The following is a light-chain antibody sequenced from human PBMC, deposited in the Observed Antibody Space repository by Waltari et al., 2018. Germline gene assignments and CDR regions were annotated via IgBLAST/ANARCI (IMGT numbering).Light chain of an antibody. J-gene: IGKJ3*01. CDR2: EAS. CDR1: QDVRSY. V-gene: IGKV1-33*01. Sequence: DIQMTQSPSSLSASVGDRVTITCQASQDVRSYLNWYQQKPGKVPNLLIYEASNLETGVPPRFSGGGSGRDFTLTISSLQPEDIGTYYCQHYHIFPYSFGPGTTVDMK. CDR3: QHYHIFPYS.